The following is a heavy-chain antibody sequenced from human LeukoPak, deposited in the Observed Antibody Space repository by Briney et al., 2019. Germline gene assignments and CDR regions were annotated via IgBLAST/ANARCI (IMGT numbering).Heavy chain of an antibody. CDR3: ARGYDRAFDI. Sequence: PGGSLRLSCSASGFTFSRYGMHWVRQAPGKGLEWVAFSWYDGTSTDYADSVKGRFSVSRDNSENTVSLQMNSLRADDTAVYYCARGYDRAFDIWGHGTMVTVSS. J-gene: IGHJ3*02. CDR1: GFTFSRYG. CDR2: SWYDGTST. V-gene: IGHV3-33*01. D-gene: IGHD2-2*01.